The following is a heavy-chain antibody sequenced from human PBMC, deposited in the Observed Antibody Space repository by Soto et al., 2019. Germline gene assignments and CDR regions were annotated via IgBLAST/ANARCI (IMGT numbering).Heavy chain of an antibody. J-gene: IGHJ4*02. Sequence: GGSLRLSCAASGFTFGDYGMSWVRQAPGKGLEWVSGINWNGGSTGYADSVKGRFTISRDNAKNSLYLQMNSLRAEDAALYYCARLIFHSSSWYVDYCGQETLVTVSS. CDR2: INWNGGST. CDR1: GFTFGDYG. V-gene: IGHV3-20*04. D-gene: IGHD6-13*01. CDR3: ARLIFHSSSWYVDY.